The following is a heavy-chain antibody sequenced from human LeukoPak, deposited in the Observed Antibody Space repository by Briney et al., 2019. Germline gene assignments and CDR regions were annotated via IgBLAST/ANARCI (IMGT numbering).Heavy chain of an antibody. CDR3: ARATKVRDIVVVPAAGDY. CDR1: GYTFTSYG. Sequence: ASVKVSCKASGYTFTSYGISWVRQAPGQGLEWMGWISAYNGNTNYAQKLQGRVTMTTDTSTSTAYMELRSLRSDDTAVYYCARATKVRDIVVVPAAGDYWGQGTLVTVSS. V-gene: IGHV1-18*01. CDR2: ISAYNGNT. J-gene: IGHJ4*02. D-gene: IGHD2-2*01.